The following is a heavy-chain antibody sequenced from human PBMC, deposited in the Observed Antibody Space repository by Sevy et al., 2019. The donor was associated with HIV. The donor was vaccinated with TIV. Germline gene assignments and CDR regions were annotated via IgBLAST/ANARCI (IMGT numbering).Heavy chain of an antibody. D-gene: IGHD6-19*01. CDR2: IYYSGST. V-gene: IGHV4-59*01. CDR3: ARSRPGRSGWKDYYYYYGMDV. CDR1: GGSISSYY. Sequence: ETLSLTCTVSGGSISSYYWSWIRQPPGKGLEWIGYIYYSGSTNYNPSLKSRVTISVDTSKNQFSLKLSSVTAADTAVYYCARSRPGRSGWKDYYYYYGMDVWGQGTTVTVSS. J-gene: IGHJ6*02.